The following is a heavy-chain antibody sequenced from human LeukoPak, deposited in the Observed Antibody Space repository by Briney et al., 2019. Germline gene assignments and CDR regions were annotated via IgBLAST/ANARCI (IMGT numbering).Heavy chain of an antibody. Sequence: PGGSLRLSCAASGNYWMHWVRQAPGKGLVWVSHINSDGSWTSYADSVKGRFTISKDNAKNTVYLQMNSLRAEDTAMYYCARAGVYSSGRYWFDYLGQGALVTVSS. CDR1: GNYW. J-gene: IGHJ4*02. V-gene: IGHV3-74*01. D-gene: IGHD6-25*01. CDR3: ARAGVYSSGRYWFDY. CDR2: INSDGSWT.